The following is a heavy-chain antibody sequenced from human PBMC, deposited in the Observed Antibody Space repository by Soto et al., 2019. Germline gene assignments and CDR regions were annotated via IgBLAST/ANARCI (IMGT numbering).Heavy chain of an antibody. CDR1: GFTFDDYT. Sequence: QPGGSLRLSCAASGFTFDDYTMHWVRQAPGKGLEWVSLISWDGGSTYYADSVKGRFTISRDNSKNSLYLQMNSLRTEDTALYYCAKARGQDEHCSSTSCGAGWGTGYYYGMDVWGQGTTVTVSS. CDR3: AKARGQDEHCSSTSCGAGWGTGYYYGMDV. CDR2: ISWDGGST. J-gene: IGHJ6*02. D-gene: IGHD2-2*01. V-gene: IGHV3-43*01.